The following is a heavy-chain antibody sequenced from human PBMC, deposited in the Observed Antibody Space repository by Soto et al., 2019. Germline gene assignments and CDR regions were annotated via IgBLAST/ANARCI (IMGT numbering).Heavy chain of an antibody. Sequence: PGGSLRLSCAASGFTFSSYSMNWVRQAPGKGLEWVSYISSSSSTIYYADSVKGRFTISRDNAKNSLYLQMNSLRDEDTAVYYCARDAREEEYYYDSSGYPTAYWGQGTLVTVSS. D-gene: IGHD3-22*01. J-gene: IGHJ4*02. V-gene: IGHV3-48*02. CDR1: GFTFSSYS. CDR2: ISSSSSTI. CDR3: ARDAREEEYYYDSSGYPTAY.